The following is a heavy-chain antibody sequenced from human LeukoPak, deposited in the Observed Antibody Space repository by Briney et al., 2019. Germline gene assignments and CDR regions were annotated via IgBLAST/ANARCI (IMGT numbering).Heavy chain of an antibody. Sequence: ASVKVSCKASGYTFTSYDIKWVRQATGQGLEWMGWMNPNSGNTGYAQKFQGRVTMTRNTSISTAYMELSSLRSEDTAVYYCARAEASIAGFDYWGQGTLVTVSS. V-gene: IGHV1-8*01. CDR3: ARAEASIAGFDY. CDR2: MNPNSGNT. J-gene: IGHJ4*02. D-gene: IGHD6-6*01. CDR1: GYTFTSYD.